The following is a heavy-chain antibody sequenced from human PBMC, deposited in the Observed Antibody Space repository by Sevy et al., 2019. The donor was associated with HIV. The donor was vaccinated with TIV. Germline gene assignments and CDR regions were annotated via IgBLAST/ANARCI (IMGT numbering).Heavy chain of an antibody. J-gene: IGHJ4*02. CDR3: AREGPGYCISTSCYSSRFDY. V-gene: IGHV1-18*01. D-gene: IGHD2-2*01. CDR1: GYTFTSYG. CDR2: ISAYNGNT. Sequence: ASVKVSCKASGYTFTSYGISWVRQAPGQGLEWMGWISAYNGNTNYAQKLQGRVTMTTDTSTSTAYMELRGLRSDDTAVYYCAREGPGYCISTSCYSSRFDYWGQGTLVTVSS.